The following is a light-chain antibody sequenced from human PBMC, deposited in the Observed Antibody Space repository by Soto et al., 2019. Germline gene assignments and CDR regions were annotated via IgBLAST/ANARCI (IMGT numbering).Light chain of an antibody. CDR3: MQGTHWPWT. CDR1: QNPLYSNGNTY. V-gene: IGKV2-30*01. CDR2: KVS. Sequence: EVVESPFPPPPALTPGKAALNLRRSWQNPLYSNGNTYLNWFQQRPGQSPRRLIYKVSERDSGVPDRFSGSGSGTDFTLKISRVEAEDVAVYYCMQGTHWPWTFGQGTKV. J-gene: IGKJ1*01.